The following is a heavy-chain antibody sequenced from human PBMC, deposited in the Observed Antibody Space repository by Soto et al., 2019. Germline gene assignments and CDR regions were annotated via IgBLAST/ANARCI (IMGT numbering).Heavy chain of an antibody. CDR1: GYTFTAYY. V-gene: IGHV1-2*02. D-gene: IGHD3-16*02. Sequence: ASVKVSCKASGYTFTAYYLHWVRQAPGQGLEWMGWINPNSATTKYVGKFQGRVTMTRDTSISTAYMELTDLRSDDTAVYYCARGLGSIANWFDPWGQGTLVTVSS. J-gene: IGHJ5*02. CDR3: ARGLGSIANWFDP. CDR2: INPNSATT.